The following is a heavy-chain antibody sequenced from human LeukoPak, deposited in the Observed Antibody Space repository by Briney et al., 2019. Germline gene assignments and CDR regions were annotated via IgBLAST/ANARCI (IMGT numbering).Heavy chain of an antibody. CDR1: GFTLSDHY. Sequence: GGSLRLSCAASGFTLSDHYMDWVRKAPGKGLEWVGRSRNEGNSYSTDYAASVKGRFTISRDDSKNSLYLQMTSLKTDDTAVYYCARVWMATIKDSCDIWGQGTMVTVSP. V-gene: IGHV3-72*01. CDR3: ARVWMATIKDSCDI. CDR2: SRNEGNSYST. D-gene: IGHD5-24*01. J-gene: IGHJ3*02.